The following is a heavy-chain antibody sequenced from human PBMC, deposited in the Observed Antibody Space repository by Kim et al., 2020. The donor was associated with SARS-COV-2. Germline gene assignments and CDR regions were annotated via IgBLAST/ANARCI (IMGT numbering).Heavy chain of an antibody. CDR1: GFTFSSYG. D-gene: IGHD4-17*01. V-gene: IGHV3-33*06. CDR3: AKDFQDDYGDYWYNDMDV. CDR2: IWYDGSIK. J-gene: IGHJ6*02. Sequence: GGSLRLSCAASGFTFSSYGMHWVRQAPGKGLEWVAVIWYDGSIKYYADSVKGRFTISRDNSKNTLYLQMNSLRAEDTAVYYCAKDFQDDYGDYWYNDMDVWGQGTTVTVSS.